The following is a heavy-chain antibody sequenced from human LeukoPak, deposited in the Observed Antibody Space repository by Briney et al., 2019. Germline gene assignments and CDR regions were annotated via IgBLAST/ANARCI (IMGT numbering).Heavy chain of an antibody. D-gene: IGHD3-10*01. CDR1: GFTFSSYA. Sequence: PGGSLRLSCAASGFTFSSYAMSWVRQAPGKGLEWVSAISGSGGSTYYADSVKGRFTISRDNSKNTLYLQMNSLRAEDTAVYYCARDIPRGPVLTHFDYWGQGTLVTVSS. CDR3: ARDIPRGPVLTHFDY. J-gene: IGHJ4*02. CDR2: ISGSGGST. V-gene: IGHV3-23*01.